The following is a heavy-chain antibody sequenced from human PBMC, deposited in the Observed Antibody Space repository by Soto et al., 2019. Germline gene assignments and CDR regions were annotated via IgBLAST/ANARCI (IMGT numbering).Heavy chain of an antibody. V-gene: IGHV3-30-3*01. D-gene: IGHD3-9*01. J-gene: IGHJ4*02. CDR2: ISFDGNSI. CDR1: EFSFSSYA. Sequence: GGSLRFSCSASEFSFSSYAMHGIRQYPGKCLEWVAVISFDGNSIHYADSVKGRFIISRDNSKNTLYLQMHSLSGEDTAVYYCARSFDTMTNYYQYWVQGTLVTDSS. CDR3: ARSFDTMTNYYQY.